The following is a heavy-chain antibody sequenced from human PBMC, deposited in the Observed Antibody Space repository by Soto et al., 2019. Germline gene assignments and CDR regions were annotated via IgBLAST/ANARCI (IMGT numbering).Heavy chain of an antibody. CDR3: ARVSGSYYYGMDV. Sequence: SETPSPTPAFSGGSLSSSNWWSWGRQPPGKGLEWIGEIYHSGSTNYNPSLKSRVTISVDKSKNQFSLKLSSVTAADTAVYYCARVSGSYYYGMDVWGQGTTVTVSS. CDR2: IYHSGST. D-gene: IGHD1-26*01. J-gene: IGHJ6*02. V-gene: IGHV4-4*02. CDR1: GGSLSSSNW.